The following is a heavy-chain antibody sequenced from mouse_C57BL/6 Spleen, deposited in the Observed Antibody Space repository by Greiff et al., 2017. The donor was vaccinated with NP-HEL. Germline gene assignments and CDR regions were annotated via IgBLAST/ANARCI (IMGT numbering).Heavy chain of an antibody. V-gene: IGHV5-9-1*02. Sequence: DVMLVESGEGLVKPGGSLKLSCAASGFTFSSYAMSWVRQTPEKRLEWVAYISSGGDYIYYADTVKGRFTISRDNARNTLYLQMSSLKSEDTAMYYCTRGRDYGSRAMDYWGQGTSVTVSS. CDR3: TRGRDYGSRAMDY. CDR1: GFTFSSYA. CDR2: ISSGGDYI. D-gene: IGHD1-1*01. J-gene: IGHJ4*01.